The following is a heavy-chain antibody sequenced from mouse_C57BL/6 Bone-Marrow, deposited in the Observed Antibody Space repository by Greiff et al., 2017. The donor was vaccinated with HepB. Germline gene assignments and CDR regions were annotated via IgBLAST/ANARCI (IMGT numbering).Heavy chain of an antibody. Sequence: QVQLQQPGAELVRPGSSVKLSCKASGYTFTSYWMHWVKQRPIQGLEWIGNIDPSDSETHYNQKFKDKATLTVDKSSSTAYMQLSSLTSEDSAVYVCASDYYGSTMDYWGQGTSVTVSS. CDR2: IDPSDSET. V-gene: IGHV1-52*01. D-gene: IGHD1-1*01. J-gene: IGHJ4*01. CDR1: GYTFTSYW. CDR3: ASDYYGSTMDY.